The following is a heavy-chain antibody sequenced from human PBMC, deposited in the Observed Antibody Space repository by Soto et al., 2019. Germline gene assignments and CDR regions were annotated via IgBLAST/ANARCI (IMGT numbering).Heavy chain of an antibody. V-gene: IGHV1-46*03. CDR1: GYTFINYY. CDR2: INPNGGST. Sequence: QVQLVQSGAEVKKPGASVKVACKASGYTFINYYIHWVRQAPGQGLEWMGVINPNGGSTVYAQKFQGRVTLTRDTSTSTVYVELSSLRSDDTAVYFCVRATAARQRDYSYHFYLHIWGNGTTVTVSS. D-gene: IGHD6-6*01. CDR3: VRATAARQRDYSYHFYLHI. J-gene: IGHJ6*03.